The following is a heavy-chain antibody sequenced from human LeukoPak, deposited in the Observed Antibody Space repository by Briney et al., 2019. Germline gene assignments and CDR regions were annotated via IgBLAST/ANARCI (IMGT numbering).Heavy chain of an antibody. V-gene: IGHV3-21*01. D-gene: IGHD2-15*01. CDR2: TGLSSSL. CDR1: GFSLSIYD. CDR3: ARERSYCSGATCSLDL. J-gene: IGHJ5*02. Sequence: GGSLRLSCAAPGFSLSIYDMVWVRQAPGKGLEWIASTGLSSSLGYADSVKGRFTISRDNSENSVYLQMNSLRAEDTAVYFCARERSYCSGATCSLDLWGQGTLVTVSS.